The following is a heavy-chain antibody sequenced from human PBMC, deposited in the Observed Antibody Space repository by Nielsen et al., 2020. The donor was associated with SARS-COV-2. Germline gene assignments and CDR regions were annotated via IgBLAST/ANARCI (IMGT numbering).Heavy chain of an antibody. D-gene: IGHD6-6*01. J-gene: IGHJ6*02. CDR2: IYTDGST. CDR1: GFTISSSF. CDR3: AKALVGLGVMDV. Sequence: GESLKISCGASGFTISSSFMSWVRQAAGKGLDWVSVIYTDGSTSHADSVKGGFTISRDNAQNTLYLQMSSLRAEDTAVYYCAKALVGLGVMDVWGPGTTVTVSS. V-gene: IGHV3-53*01.